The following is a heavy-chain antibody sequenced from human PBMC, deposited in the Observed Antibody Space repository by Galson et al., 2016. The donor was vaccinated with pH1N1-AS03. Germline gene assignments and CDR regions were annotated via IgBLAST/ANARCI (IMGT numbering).Heavy chain of an antibody. V-gene: IGHV1-69*02. Sequence: SVKVSCKASGGTFSSYPINWVRQAPGQGLECIGRIIPLLGMTNYAQKFQGRVTITADTSTSTAYMELGSLTSEDTAVYYCVIMWKPTVLDIWGQGTLVSVSS. D-gene: IGHD3-16*01. CDR1: GGTFSSYP. CDR3: VIMWKPTVLDI. CDR2: IIPLLGMT. J-gene: IGHJ3*02.